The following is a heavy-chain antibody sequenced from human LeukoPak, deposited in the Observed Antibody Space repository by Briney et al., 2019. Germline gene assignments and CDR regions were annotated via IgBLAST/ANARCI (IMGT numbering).Heavy chain of an antibody. Sequence: PGGSLRLSCAASGFTFSSYAMSWVRQAPGKGLEWVSAISGSGGSTYYADSVKGRFTISRDNSKNTLYLQMNSLRAEDTAVYYCANYFYSSRTIDYCGQGTLVTVSS. D-gene: IGHD6-13*01. J-gene: IGHJ4*02. CDR3: ANYFYSSRTIDY. V-gene: IGHV3-23*01. CDR1: GFTFSSYA. CDR2: ISGSGGST.